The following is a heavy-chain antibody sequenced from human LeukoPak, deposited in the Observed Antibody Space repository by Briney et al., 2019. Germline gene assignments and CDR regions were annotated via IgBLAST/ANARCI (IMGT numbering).Heavy chain of an antibody. J-gene: IGHJ5*02. CDR1: GGSISSSNYY. CDR2: SNHGGST. V-gene: IGHV4-39*07. CDR3: ARGGGRSMRFDP. Sequence: QESGPRLVKPSETLSLTCTVSGGSISSSNYYWGWIRQPPGKGLEWIGESNHGGSTNYNPSLKSRVIISADMSKNQFSLKLSSVTAADTAVYYCARGGGRSMRFDPWGQGTLVTVSS. D-gene: IGHD2-8*01.